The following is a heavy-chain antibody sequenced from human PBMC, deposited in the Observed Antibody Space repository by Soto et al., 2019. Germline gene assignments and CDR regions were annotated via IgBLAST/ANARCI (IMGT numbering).Heavy chain of an antibody. J-gene: IGHJ4*02. CDR2: IYYSGST. V-gene: IGHV4-59*01. CDR3: ARLRFGELTVDY. Sequence: SETLSLTCTVSGGSISSYYWGWIRQPPGKGLEWIGYIYYSGSTNYNPSLKSRVTISVDTSKNRFSLKLSSVTAADTAVYYCARLRFGELTVDYWGQGTLVTVSS. CDR1: GGSISSYY. D-gene: IGHD3-10*01.